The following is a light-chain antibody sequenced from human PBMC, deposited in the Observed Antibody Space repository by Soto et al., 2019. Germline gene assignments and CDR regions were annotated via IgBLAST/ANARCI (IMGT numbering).Light chain of an antibody. CDR1: NIGSKS. Sequence: YERTRAPSGTVAEGGRGRITSRGNNIGSKSVHWYQQKPGQAPVLVIYYDSDRPSGIPERFSGSNSGNTATLTISRVEAGDEADYYCQVWDSSSDHLYVFGTGTKVTVL. CDR3: QVWDSSSDHLYV. CDR2: YDS. V-gene: IGLV3-21*04. J-gene: IGLJ1*01.